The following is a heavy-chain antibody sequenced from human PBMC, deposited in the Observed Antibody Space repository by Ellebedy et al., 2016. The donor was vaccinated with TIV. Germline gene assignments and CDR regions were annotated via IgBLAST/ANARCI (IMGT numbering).Heavy chain of an antibody. J-gene: IGHJ6*02. CDR3: ARGYQYYGMDV. V-gene: IGHV1-18*01. CDR2: ISAYNGNT. CDR1: GYTFVSYG. Sequence: AASVKVSCKTSGYTFVSYGITWVRQAPGQGLEWMGWISAYNGNTNYAQKLQGRVTMTTDTSTSTAYMELRSLRSDDTAVYYCARGYQYYGMDVWGQGTTVTVSS.